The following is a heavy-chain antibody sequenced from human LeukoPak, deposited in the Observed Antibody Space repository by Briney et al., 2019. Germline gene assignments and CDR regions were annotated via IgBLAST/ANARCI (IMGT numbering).Heavy chain of an antibody. D-gene: IGHD3-3*01. Sequence: GGCLRLSCAASGFSFSRYWMTWVRQAPGKGLEWVANIKGDESDDHYVASVRGRFTISRDNAKRSLYLQMNNLRAEDTGVYYCARVADYDFLSGYYSPFDHWGQGVLVIVSS. CDR1: GFSFSRYW. CDR2: IKGDESDD. J-gene: IGHJ4*02. V-gene: IGHV3-7*01. CDR3: ARVADYDFLSGYYSPFDH.